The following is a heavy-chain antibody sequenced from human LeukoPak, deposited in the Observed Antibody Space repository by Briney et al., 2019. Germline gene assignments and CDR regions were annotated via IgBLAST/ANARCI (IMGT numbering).Heavy chain of an antibody. CDR2: FDPEDGET. D-gene: IGHD6-6*01. J-gene: IGHJ3*02. Sequence: GASVKVSCKVSGYTLTELSMHWVRQAPGKGLEWMGGFDPEDGETIYAQKFQGRVTMTEDTSTDTAYMELSSLRSEDTAVYYCARESLEYSSSSDAFDIWGQGTMVTVSS. V-gene: IGHV1-24*01. CDR3: ARESLEYSSSSDAFDI. CDR1: GYTLTELS.